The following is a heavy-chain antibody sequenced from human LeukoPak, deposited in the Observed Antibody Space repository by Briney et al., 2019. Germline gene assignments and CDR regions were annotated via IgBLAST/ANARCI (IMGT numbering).Heavy chain of an antibody. CDR3: ARAMVRGVIRYYFDY. J-gene: IGHJ4*02. CDR1: GYTFTGYY. D-gene: IGHD3-10*01. Sequence: GASVKVSCKASGYTFTGYYMHWVRQAPGQGFEWMGWINPNSGGTNYAQKFQGRVTMTRDTSISTAYMELSRLRSDDTAVYYCARAMVRGVIRYYFDYWGQGTLVTVSS. V-gene: IGHV1-2*02. CDR2: INPNSGGT.